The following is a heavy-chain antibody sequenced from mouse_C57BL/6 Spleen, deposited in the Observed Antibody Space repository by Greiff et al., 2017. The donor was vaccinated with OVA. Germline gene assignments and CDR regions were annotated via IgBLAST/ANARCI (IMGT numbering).Heavy chain of an antibody. Sequence: QVQLQQPGAELVRPGSSVTLSCKASGYTFTSYWMHWVKQRPIQGLEWIGNIDPSDSETHYNQKFKDKATLTVDKSSSTAYMQLSSLTSEDSAVFYGARHYGSSFAMDYWGQGTSVTVSS. CDR1: GYTFTSYW. CDR2: IDPSDSET. D-gene: IGHD1-1*01. V-gene: IGHV1-52*01. J-gene: IGHJ4*01. CDR3: ARHYGSSFAMDY.